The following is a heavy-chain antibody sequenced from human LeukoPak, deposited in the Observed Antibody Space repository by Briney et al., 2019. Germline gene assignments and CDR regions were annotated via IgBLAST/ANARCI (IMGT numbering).Heavy chain of an antibody. CDR2: INVNGGAM. Sequence: GGSLRLSCAASGFSFKDYYYGWIRQAPGKGLEWVSFINVNGGAMYYADFVKGRFTISRENAQNSVYLEMNSLRAEDTAVYYCARDGDGSFDYWGQGALVTVSS. CDR3: ARDGDGSFDY. V-gene: IGHV3-11*04. CDR1: GFSFKDYY. J-gene: IGHJ4*02.